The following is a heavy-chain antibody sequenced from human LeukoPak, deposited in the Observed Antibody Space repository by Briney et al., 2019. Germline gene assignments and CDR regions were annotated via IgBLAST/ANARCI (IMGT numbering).Heavy chain of an antibody. CDR2: INHSGST. CDR3: ARGRGSTFGGVIVKGFDY. D-gene: IGHD3-16*02. CDR1: GGSFSGYY. J-gene: IGHJ4*02. Sequence: LSETLSLTCAVYGGSFSGYYWSWIRQPPGKGLEWIGEINHSGSTNYNPSLESRVTISVDTSKNQFSLKLSSVTAADTAVYYCARGRGSTFGGVIVKGFDYWGQGTLVTVSS. V-gene: IGHV4-34*01.